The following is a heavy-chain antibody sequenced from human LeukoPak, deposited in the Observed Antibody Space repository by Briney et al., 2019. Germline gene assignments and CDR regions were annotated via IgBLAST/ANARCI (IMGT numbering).Heavy chain of an antibody. Sequence: SETLSLTCTVSGGSISSSSYYWGWIRQPPGKGLEWIGSIYYSGSTYYNPSLKSRVTISVDTSKNQFSLKLSSVTAADTAVYYCARDAAAGSWAFDIWGQGTMVTVSS. CDR2: IYYSGST. J-gene: IGHJ3*02. CDR3: ARDAAAGSWAFDI. D-gene: IGHD6-13*01. V-gene: IGHV4-39*02. CDR1: GGSISSSSYY.